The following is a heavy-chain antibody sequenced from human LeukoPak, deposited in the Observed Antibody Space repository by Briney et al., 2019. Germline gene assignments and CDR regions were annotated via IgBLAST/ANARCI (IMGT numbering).Heavy chain of an antibody. CDR1: GGTFSSYA. V-gene: IGHV1-69*01. D-gene: IGHD2-15*01. J-gene: IGHJ4*02. CDR3: AIVVVAATFDY. CDR2: IIPIFGTA. Sequence: SVKVSCKASGGTFSSYAISWVRQAPGQGLEWMGGIIPIFGTANYAQKLQGRVTITADESTSTAYMELSSLRSEDTAVYYCAIVVVAATFDYWGQGTLVTVSS.